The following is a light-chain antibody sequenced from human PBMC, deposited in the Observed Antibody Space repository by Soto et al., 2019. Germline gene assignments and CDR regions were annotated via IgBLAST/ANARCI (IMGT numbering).Light chain of an antibody. CDR2: GNI. V-gene: IGLV1-40*01. CDR1: SSNIGAGYD. J-gene: IGLJ2*01. CDR3: QSYDSSLSEVV. Sequence: QSVLTQPPSVSGAPGQRVTISCTGSSSNIGAGYDVHWFQQFSGTAPKPLIYGNINRPSGVPDRFPGSKSGTSASLAITGLQAEDEADYYCQSYDSSLSEVVFGGGTKLTVL.